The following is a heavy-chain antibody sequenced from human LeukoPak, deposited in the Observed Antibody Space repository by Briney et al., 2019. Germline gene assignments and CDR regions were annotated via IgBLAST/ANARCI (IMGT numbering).Heavy chain of an antibody. CDR1: GYTFTGYY. CDR3: ARGKNKLGQGARYFDY. D-gene: IGHD1-26*01. J-gene: IGHJ4*02. CDR2: INPNSGGT. V-gene: IGHV1-2*06. Sequence: ASVKVSCKASGYTFTGYYMHWVRQAPGQGLEWMGRINPNSGGTNYAQKFQGRVTMTRDTSISTAYMELSRLRSDDTAVYYCARGKNKLGQGARYFDYWGQGTLVTVSS.